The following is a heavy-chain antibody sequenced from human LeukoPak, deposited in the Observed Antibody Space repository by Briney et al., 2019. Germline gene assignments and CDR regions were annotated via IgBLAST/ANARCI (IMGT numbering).Heavy chain of an antibody. CDR1: GGSISSSSYY. CDR2: IYYSGST. CDR3: ARGVLLLWFGELFDY. Sequence: PSETLSLTCTVSGGSISSSSYYWSWIRQPPGKGLEWIGYIYYSGSTNYNPSLKSRVTISVDTSKNQFSLKLSSVTAADTAVYYCARGVLLLWFGELFDYWGQGTLVTVSS. J-gene: IGHJ4*02. V-gene: IGHV4-61*01. D-gene: IGHD3-10*01.